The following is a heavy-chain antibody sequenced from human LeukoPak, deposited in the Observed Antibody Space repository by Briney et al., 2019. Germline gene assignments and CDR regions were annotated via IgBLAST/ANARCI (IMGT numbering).Heavy chain of an antibody. V-gene: IGHV1-2*02. CDR3: ARHSGYYLFPH. D-gene: IGHD5-12*01. J-gene: IGHJ4*02. Sequence: ASVKLSSKASGYTFTVYYMHWVRRAPGQGLEWMGWINPNSGGTNYAQKFQGRVTMTSDTSISTAYMELSRLRSDDTAVYYCARHSGYYLFPHWGQGTLVTVSS. CDR1: GYTFTVYY. CDR2: INPNSGGT.